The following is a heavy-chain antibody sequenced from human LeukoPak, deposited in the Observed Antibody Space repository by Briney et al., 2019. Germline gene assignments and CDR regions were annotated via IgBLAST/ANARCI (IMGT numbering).Heavy chain of an antibody. D-gene: IGHD2-15*01. Sequence: GASVKVSFKVSGYTLTELSMHWVRQAPGKGLEWMGGFDPEDGETIYAQKFQGRVTMTEDTSTDTAYMGLSSLRSEDTAVYYCATRCSGGSCYSLWGQGTLVTVSS. CDR2: FDPEDGET. CDR3: ATRCSGGSCYSL. J-gene: IGHJ4*02. V-gene: IGHV1-24*01. CDR1: GYTLTELS.